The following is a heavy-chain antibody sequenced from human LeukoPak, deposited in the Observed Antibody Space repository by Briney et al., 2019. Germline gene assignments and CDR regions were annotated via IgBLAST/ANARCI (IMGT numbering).Heavy chain of an antibody. Sequence: GGSLRLSCAASGLTFSSYGMHWVRQAPGKGLEWVAVIWYDGSNKYYADSVKGRFTISRDNSKNTLYLQMNSLRAEDTAVYYCARDSGGDAFDIWGQGTMVTVSS. J-gene: IGHJ3*02. CDR3: ARDSGGDAFDI. CDR2: IWYDGSNK. CDR1: GLTFSSYG. V-gene: IGHV3-33*01. D-gene: IGHD3-16*01.